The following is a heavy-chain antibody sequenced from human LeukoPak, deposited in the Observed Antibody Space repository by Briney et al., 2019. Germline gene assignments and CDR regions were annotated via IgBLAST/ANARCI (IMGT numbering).Heavy chain of an antibody. Sequence: PSETLSLTCTVSGGSISSSSYYWGWIRQPPGKGLEWIGSIYYSGSTYYNPSLKSRVTISVDTSKNQFSLKLSSVTAADTAVYYCARASCTPRDCYYYFDYWGQGTLVTVSS. J-gene: IGHJ4*02. CDR2: IYYSGST. CDR1: GGSISSSSYY. V-gene: IGHV4-39*07. CDR3: ARASCTPRDCYYYFDY. D-gene: IGHD2-21*02.